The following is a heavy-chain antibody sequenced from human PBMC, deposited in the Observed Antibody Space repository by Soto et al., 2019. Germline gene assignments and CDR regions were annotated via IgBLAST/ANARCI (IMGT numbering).Heavy chain of an antibody. CDR2: MNPNSGNK. V-gene: IGHV1-8*01. CDR3: ARGFKYGAYARRFDP. CDR1: GYTFTSYD. J-gene: IGHJ5*02. D-gene: IGHD4-17*01. Sequence: QVQLVQSGAEVKKPGASVKVSCKASGYTFTSYDINWEGQATGQGLEYLGWMNPNSGNKGYVQKIQGRVTMTRDTSISTAYMELSSLRSEDTAVYFCARGFKYGAYARRFDPWGQGTLVTVSS.